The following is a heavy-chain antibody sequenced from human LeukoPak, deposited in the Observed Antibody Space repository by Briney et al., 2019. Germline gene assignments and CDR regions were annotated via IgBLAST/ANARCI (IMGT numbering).Heavy chain of an antibody. Sequence: GASVKVSCKASGYTFTSYYMHWVRQAPGQGLEWMGIINPSGGSTSYAQKFLGRVTMTRDTSTSTVYMELSSLRSEDTAVYYCARVNGYSYGYYYYYGMDVWGQGTTVTVSS. CDR2: INPSGGST. D-gene: IGHD5-18*01. CDR3: ARVNGYSYGYYYYYGMDV. V-gene: IGHV1-46*01. J-gene: IGHJ6*02. CDR1: GYTFTSYY.